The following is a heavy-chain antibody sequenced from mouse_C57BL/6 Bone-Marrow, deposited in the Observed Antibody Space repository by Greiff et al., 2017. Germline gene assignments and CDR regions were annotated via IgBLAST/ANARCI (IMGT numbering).Heavy chain of an antibody. Sequence: EVQVVESGGGLVQPGGSLKLSCAASGFTFSDYGMAWVRQAPRKGPEWVAFISNLAYSIYYADTVTGRFTISRENAKNTLYLEMSSLRSEDTAMYYCARHRDYYGTKPDWYFDVWGTGTTVTVSS. J-gene: IGHJ1*03. CDR2: ISNLAYSI. CDR1: GFTFSDYG. CDR3: ARHRDYYGTKPDWYFDV. D-gene: IGHD1-1*01. V-gene: IGHV5-15*01.